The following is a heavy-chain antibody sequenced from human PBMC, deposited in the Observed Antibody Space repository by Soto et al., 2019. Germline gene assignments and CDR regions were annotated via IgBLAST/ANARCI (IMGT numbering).Heavy chain of an antibody. J-gene: IGHJ4*02. CDR2: INAGSGNT. CDR3: ARAVAPNFDWLLRSYYSTILFDY. D-gene: IGHD3-9*01. CDR1: GYTFSSYA. V-gene: IGHV1-3*01. Sequence: ASVKVSCKASGYTFSSYAMHWVRQAPGQRLEWMGWINAGSGNTKSSQKFQDRVTISRDTSSSTAYMELTSLRSEDTAVYYCARAVAPNFDWLLRSYYSTILFDYWGQGTLVTVSS.